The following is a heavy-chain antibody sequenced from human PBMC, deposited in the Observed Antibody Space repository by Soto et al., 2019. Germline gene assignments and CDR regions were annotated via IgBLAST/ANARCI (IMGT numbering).Heavy chain of an antibody. CDR2: IYYSGST. J-gene: IGHJ4*02. Sequence: LSLTCTVSGGSISSGGYYWSWIRQHPGKGLEWIGYIYYSGSTYYNPSLKSRVTISVDTSKNQFSLKLSSVTAADTAVYYCAREGYYDSSGFDYWGQGTLVTVSS. CDR3: AREGYYDSSGFDY. CDR1: GGSISSGGYY. V-gene: IGHV4-31*03. D-gene: IGHD3-22*01.